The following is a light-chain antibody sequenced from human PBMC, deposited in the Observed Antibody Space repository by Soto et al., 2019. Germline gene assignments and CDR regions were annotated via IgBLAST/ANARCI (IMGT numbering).Light chain of an antibody. Sequence: QSVLTQPPSVSGAPGQRVTISCTGSRSNVGAGYDVIWYQQLPGRAPKLLIFGNSSRPSGVPDRFSASKAGTSASLAITGLQADDEADYYCQSYDTSLSGPVFDRGTKLTVL. CDR2: GNS. V-gene: IGLV1-40*01. J-gene: IGLJ2*01. CDR1: RSNVGAGYD. CDR3: QSYDTSLSGPV.